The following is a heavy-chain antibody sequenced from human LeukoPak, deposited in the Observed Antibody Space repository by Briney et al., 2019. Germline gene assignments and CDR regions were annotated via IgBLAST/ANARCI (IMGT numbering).Heavy chain of an antibody. J-gene: IGHJ6*02. CDR2: ISYDGSNK. V-gene: IGHV3-30*18. CDR3: AKDRGYCSGGSCYDMDV. Sequence: GGSLRLSCTASGFTFSSYWMTWVRQAPGRGLEWVAVISYDGSNKYYADSVKGRFTISRDNSKNTLYLQLNSLRAEDTAVYYCAKDRGYCSGGSCYDMDVWGQGTTVTVSS. D-gene: IGHD2-15*01. CDR1: GFTFSSYW.